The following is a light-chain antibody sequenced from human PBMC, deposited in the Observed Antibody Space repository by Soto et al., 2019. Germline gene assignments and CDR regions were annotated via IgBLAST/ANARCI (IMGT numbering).Light chain of an antibody. V-gene: IGLV2-14*01. CDR3: TSYTSTSTLSV. CDR1: SSDVGGYDY. J-gene: IGLJ1*01. Sequence: QSVLTQPASVSGSPGQSITISCTGTSSDVGGYDYVCWYQQHPGKAPKLMIYEVSNRPSGVSNRFSGSKSGNTASLTISGLQAEDEADYYCTSYTSTSTLSVFGGGTKVTVL. CDR2: EVS.